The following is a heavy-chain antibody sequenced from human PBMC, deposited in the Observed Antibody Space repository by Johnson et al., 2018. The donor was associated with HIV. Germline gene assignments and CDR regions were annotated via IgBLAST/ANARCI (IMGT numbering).Heavy chain of an antibody. Sequence: VQLVESGGGLVQPGGSLRISCAASGFTFRRYWMSWVRQAPRKGLAWVANIKQAGSEKYYVDSVKGRFTISRDNAKNSLYLQMNSLGAEDTAVYYCARELEIAQGLDAFDIWGQGTMVTVSS. V-gene: IGHV3-7*01. CDR1: GFTFRRYW. D-gene: IGHD5-24*01. CDR3: ARELEIAQGLDAFDI. J-gene: IGHJ3*02. CDR2: IKQAGSEK.